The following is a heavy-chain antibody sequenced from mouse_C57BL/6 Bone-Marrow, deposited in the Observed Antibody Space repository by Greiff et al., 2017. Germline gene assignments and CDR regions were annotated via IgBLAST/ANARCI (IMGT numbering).Heavy chain of an antibody. CDR1: GFNIKDYY. J-gene: IGHJ3*01. Sequence: DVKLQESGAELVRPGASVKLSCTASGFNIKDYYMHWVKQRPEQGLEWIGRIDPEDGDTEYAPKFQGKATMTADTSSNTAYLQLSSLTSEDTAVYYCTTWGGYDQDWFAYWGQGTLVTVSA. V-gene: IGHV14-1*01. CDR2: IDPEDGDT. CDR3: TTWGGYDQDWFAY. D-gene: IGHD2-2*01.